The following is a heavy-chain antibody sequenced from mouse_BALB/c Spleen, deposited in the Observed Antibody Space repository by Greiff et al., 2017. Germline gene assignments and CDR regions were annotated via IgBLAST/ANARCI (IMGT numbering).Heavy chain of an antibody. CDR2: IYPGDGDT. Sequence: VQLQQSGAELVGPGSSVKISCKASGYAFSSYWMNWVKQRPGQGLEWIGQIYPGDGDTNYNGKFKGKATLTADKSSSTAYMQLSSLTSEDSAVYFCARQGPRYYAMDYWGQGTSVTVSS. CDR3: ARQGPRYYAMDY. CDR1: GYAFSSYW. J-gene: IGHJ4*01. V-gene: IGHV1-80*01.